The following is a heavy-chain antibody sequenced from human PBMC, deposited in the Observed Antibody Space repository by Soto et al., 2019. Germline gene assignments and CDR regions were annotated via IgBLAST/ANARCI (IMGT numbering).Heavy chain of an antibody. CDR1: GGTFGSYA. J-gene: IGHJ6*02. CDR2: SIPIPGTA. V-gene: IGHV1-69*01. D-gene: IGHD2-2*01. CDR3: ARSQGSSTSLEIYYYYYYGMDV. Sequence: QVQLVQSGAEVKKPGSSVKVSCKASGGTFGSYAISWVRQAPGQGLEWMGGSIPIPGTANYAQKFQDRVTIAADESTSTAYMELSSLRSEDTAVYYCARSQGSSTSLEIYYYYYYGMDVWGQGTTVTVSS.